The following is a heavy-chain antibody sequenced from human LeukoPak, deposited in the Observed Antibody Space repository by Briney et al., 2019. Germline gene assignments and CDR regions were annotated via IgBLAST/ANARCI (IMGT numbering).Heavy chain of an antibody. CDR2: ISAYNGNT. CDR3: ARAGPEQWLVRSFDY. J-gene: IGHJ4*02. D-gene: IGHD6-19*01. V-gene: IGHV1-18*01. CDR1: GYTFTSYG. Sequence: ASVKVSCKASGYTFTSYGISWVRQAPGQGLEWMGWISAYNGNTNYAQKLQGRATMTTDTSTSTAYMELRSLRSDDTAVYYCARAGPEQWLVRSFDYWGQGTLVTVSS.